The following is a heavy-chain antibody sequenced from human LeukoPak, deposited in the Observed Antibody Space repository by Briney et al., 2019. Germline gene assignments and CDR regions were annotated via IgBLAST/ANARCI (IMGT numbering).Heavy chain of an antibody. V-gene: IGHV3-30-3*01. CDR3: AKAIGITIYFDH. CDR2: ISNDGSSK. J-gene: IGHJ4*02. Sequence: GGSLRLSCAASGFTFSSYAMHWVRQAPGKGLEWVAVISNDGSSKYYADSMKSRFTISRDNSKNTLYVQMNSLRAEDTAVYYCAKAIGITIYFDHWGQGTLVTVSS. CDR1: GFTFSSYA. D-gene: IGHD3-3*01.